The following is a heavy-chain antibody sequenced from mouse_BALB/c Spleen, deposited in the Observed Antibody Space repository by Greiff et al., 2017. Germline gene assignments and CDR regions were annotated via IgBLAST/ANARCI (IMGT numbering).Heavy chain of an antibody. CDR3: ASTGTRGYAMDY. CDR1: GYAFSSYW. V-gene: IGHV1-80*01. Sequence: QVQLQQSGAELVRPGSSVKISCKASGYAFSSYWMNWVKQRPGQGLEWIGQIYPGDGDTNYNGKFKGKATLTADKSSSTAYMQLSSLTSEDSAVYFCASTGTRGYAMDYWGQGTSVTVSS. J-gene: IGHJ4*01. CDR2: IYPGDGDT. D-gene: IGHD4-1*01.